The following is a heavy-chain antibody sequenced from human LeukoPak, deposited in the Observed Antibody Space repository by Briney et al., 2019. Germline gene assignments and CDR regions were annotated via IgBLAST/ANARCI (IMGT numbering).Heavy chain of an antibody. Sequence: GGSLRLSCAASGFTFSSYSMNWVRQAPGKGLEWVSSISSSSSYIYYADSVKGRFTISRDNAKNSLYLQMNSLRAEDTAVYYCARDVRIAAAGNDYWGQGTLVTVSS. CDR1: GFTFSSYS. J-gene: IGHJ4*02. V-gene: IGHV3-21*01. CDR3: ARDVRIAAAGNDY. D-gene: IGHD6-13*01. CDR2: ISSSSSYI.